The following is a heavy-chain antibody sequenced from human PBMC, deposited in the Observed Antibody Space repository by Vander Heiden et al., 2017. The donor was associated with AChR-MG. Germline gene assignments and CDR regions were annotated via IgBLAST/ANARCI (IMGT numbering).Heavy chain of an antibody. D-gene: IGHD6-19*01. CDR1: GSTFSSHG. J-gene: IGHJ5*02. CDR3: AKDYHSSGWYGILWFDP. CDR2: ISYDGINK. V-gene: IGHV3-30*18. Sequence: QVQPVASGGGVVQPGRSPRPSCAASGSTFSSHGMHWVRQAPCKGLEWVAFISYDGINKYYATSVKGRFTISRDNSKNTLYLQMNSLRAEDTAVYYCAKDYHSSGWYGILWFDPWGQGTLVTVSS.